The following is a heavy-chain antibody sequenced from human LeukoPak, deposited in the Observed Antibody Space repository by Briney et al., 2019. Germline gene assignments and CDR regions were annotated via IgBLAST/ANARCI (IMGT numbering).Heavy chain of an antibody. CDR3: AKAVGAPDY. V-gene: IGHV3-20*04. D-gene: IGHD1-26*01. CDR1: GFTFDDDD. Sequence: GGALRLSCAASGFTFDDDDMSWVRQIPGKGLEWVSSVNWNGGNTGYADSVKGRLTISRDNAKNSLYLQMNSLRAEDTAVYYCAKAVGAPDYWGQGTLVTVSS. CDR2: VNWNGGNT. J-gene: IGHJ4*02.